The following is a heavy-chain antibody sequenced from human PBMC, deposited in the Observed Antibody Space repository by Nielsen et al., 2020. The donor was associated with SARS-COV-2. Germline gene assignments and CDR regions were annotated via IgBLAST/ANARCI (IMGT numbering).Heavy chain of an antibody. CDR3: TRQLTGTAAHFDF. D-gene: IGHD3-10*01. V-gene: IGHV2-70*01. CDR1: GFSLNTGGMC. CDR2: IDWDEDK. J-gene: IGHJ4*02. Sequence: SGPTLVKPTQTLTLTCSFSGFSLNTGGMCVSWIRQPPGKALEWLALIDWDEDKYYSTSLRTRLAISKYPSKNQVVLTMTDMDPVDTATYYCTRQLTGTAAHFDFWGQGTLVTVSS.